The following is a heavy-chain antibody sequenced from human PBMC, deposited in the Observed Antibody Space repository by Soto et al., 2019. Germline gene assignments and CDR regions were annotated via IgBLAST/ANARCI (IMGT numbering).Heavy chain of an antibody. J-gene: IGHJ3*02. CDR2: IYSGGST. D-gene: IGHD2-15*01. V-gene: IGHV3-66*01. CDR3: ARDSSTIYAFDI. Sequence: GGSLRLSCAASGFTFSSYWMHWVRQAPGKGLEWVSVIYSGGSTYYADSVKGRFTISRDNSKNTLYLQMNSLRAEDTAVYYCARDSSTIYAFDIWGQGTTVTVSS. CDR1: GFTFSSYW.